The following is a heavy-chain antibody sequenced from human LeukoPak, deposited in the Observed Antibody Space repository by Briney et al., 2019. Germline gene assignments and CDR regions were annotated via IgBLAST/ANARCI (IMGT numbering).Heavy chain of an antibody. J-gene: IGHJ3*02. CDR2: IYYSGST. D-gene: IGHD6-13*01. CDR1: GGSISGYY. V-gene: IGHV4-59*01. CDR3: AREGGIASFDI. Sequence: SETLSLTCTVSGGSISGYYWSWIRQPPGKGLEWIGYIYYSGSTNYNPSLKSRVTISVDTSKNQFSLKLSSVTAADTAVYYCAREGGIASFDIWGQGTMVTVSS.